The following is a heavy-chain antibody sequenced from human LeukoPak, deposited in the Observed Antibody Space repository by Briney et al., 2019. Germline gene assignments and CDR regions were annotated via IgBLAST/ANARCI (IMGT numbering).Heavy chain of an antibody. Sequence: GGSLRLSCAASGFTFSRYEMNWVRQAPGKGLECISYISSSGSTIYYADSVKGRFTISRDNAKNSLYLQMNSLRAEDTAVYYCAREGSSGWYLRWFDPWGQGTLVTVSS. CDR1: GFTFSRYE. CDR3: AREGSSGWYLRWFDP. J-gene: IGHJ5*02. CDR2: ISSSGSTI. D-gene: IGHD6-19*01. V-gene: IGHV3-48*03.